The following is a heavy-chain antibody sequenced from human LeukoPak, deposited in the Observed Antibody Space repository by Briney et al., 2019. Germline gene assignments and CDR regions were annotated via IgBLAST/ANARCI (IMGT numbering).Heavy chain of an antibody. CDR1: GYTFTGCY. J-gene: IGHJ4*02. D-gene: IGHD3-22*01. Sequence: ASVKVPWKASGYTFTGCYMHWLRQDPGQGLEWMGWINPNSGGTNYAQKFQGRVTMTRDTSISTAYMELSRLRSDDTAVYYCARHYYDSSGYVFDYWGQGTLVTVSS. CDR3: ARHYYDSSGYVFDY. V-gene: IGHV1-2*02. CDR2: INPNSGGT.